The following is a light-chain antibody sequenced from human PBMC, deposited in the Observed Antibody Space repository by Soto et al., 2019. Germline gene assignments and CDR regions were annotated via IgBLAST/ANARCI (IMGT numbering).Light chain of an antibody. CDR3: QQYNNWPPIT. Sequence: VLTQSPGTLSLSPGDRATLSCRASQSVSSYLAWYQQKPGQAPRLLIYGASSRATGIPDRFSGTGSETEFTLTISSLQSEDFAVYYCQQYNNWPPITFGQGTTVDIK. CDR1: QSVSSY. J-gene: IGKJ1*01. CDR2: GAS. V-gene: IGKV3D-15*01.